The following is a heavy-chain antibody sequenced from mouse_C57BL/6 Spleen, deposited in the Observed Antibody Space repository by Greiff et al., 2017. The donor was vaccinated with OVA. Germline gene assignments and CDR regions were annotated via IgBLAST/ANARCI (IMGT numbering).Heavy chain of an antibody. V-gene: IGHV5-4*01. CDR1: GFTFSSYA. Sequence: EVKVVESGGGLVKPGGSLKLSCAASGFTFSSYAMSWVRQTPEKRLEWVATISDGGSYTYYPDNVKGRFTISRDNAKNNLYLQMSHLKSEDTAMYYCARDGGLLDYFDYWGQGTTLTVSS. CDR2: ISDGGSYT. D-gene: IGHD2-3*01. CDR3: ARDGGLLDYFDY. J-gene: IGHJ2*01.